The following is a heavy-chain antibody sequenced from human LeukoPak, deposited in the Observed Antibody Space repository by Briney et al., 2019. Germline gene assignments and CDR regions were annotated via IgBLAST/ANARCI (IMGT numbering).Heavy chain of an antibody. CDR1: GGSFSGYY. CDR2: INHRGST. CDR3: ARGFPTLGYCSGGSCYSLDY. V-gene: IGHV4-34*01. J-gene: IGHJ4*02. D-gene: IGHD2-15*01. Sequence: SESLSLTCAVYGGSFSGYYWSWIRQPPGKGLEWIGEINHRGSTNYNPSLKSRVTISVDTSKNQFSLKLSSVTAADTAVYYCARGFPTLGYCSGGSCYSLDYWGQGTLVTVSS.